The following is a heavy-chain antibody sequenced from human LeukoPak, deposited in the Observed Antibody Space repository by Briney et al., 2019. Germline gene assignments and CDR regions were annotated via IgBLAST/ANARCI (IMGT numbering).Heavy chain of an antibody. CDR1: GYTFTGYY. CDR3: ARGVIGAVGFDY. J-gene: IGHJ4*02. CDR2: INPNSGGT. Sequence: ASVKVSCKASGYTFTGYYMHWVRQAPGQGLEWMGWINPNSGGTNYAQKLQGRVTMTTDTSTSTAYMELRSLRSDDTAVYYCARGVIGAVGFDYWGQGTLVTVSS. V-gene: IGHV1-2*02. D-gene: IGHD3-16*02.